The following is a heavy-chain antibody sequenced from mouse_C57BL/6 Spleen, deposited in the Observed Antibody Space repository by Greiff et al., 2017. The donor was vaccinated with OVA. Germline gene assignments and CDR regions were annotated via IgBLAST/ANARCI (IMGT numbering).Heavy chain of an antibody. Sequence: VQLQQSGPELVKPGASVKISCKASGYAFSSSWMNWVKQRPGKGLEWIGRIYPGDGDTNYNGTFKGKATLTADKSSSTAYMQLSRLTSEDSAVYFCARGGGYYYGSSDAMDYWGQGTSVTVSS. J-gene: IGHJ4*01. CDR3: ARGGGYYYGSSDAMDY. CDR1: GYAFSSSW. D-gene: IGHD1-1*01. CDR2: IYPGDGDT. V-gene: IGHV1-82*01.